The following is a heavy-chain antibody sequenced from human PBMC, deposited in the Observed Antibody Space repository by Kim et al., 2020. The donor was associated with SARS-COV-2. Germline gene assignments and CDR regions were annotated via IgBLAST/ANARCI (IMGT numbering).Heavy chain of an antibody. J-gene: IGHJ6*02. D-gene: IGHD1-26*01. CDR1: GFTFSSYA. V-gene: IGHV3-30*04. CDR3: ARGDRIVGATYYYYYYGMDV. CDR2: ISYDGSNK. Sequence: GGSLRLSCAASGFTFSSYAMHWVRQAPGKGLEWVAVISYDGSNKYYADSVKGRFTISRDNSKNTLYLQMNSLRAEDTAVYYCARGDRIVGATYYYYYYGMDVWGQGTTVTVSS.